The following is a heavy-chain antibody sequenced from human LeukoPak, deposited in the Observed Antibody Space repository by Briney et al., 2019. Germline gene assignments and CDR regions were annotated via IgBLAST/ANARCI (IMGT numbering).Heavy chain of an antibody. V-gene: IGHV4-59*01. CDR2: IYYSGGT. D-gene: IGHD3-10*01. J-gene: IGHJ4*02. CDR3: ARGLLTSDY. Sequence: SETLSLTCTVSGGSISSYYWSWIRQPPGKGLEWIGYIYYSGGTNYNPSLKSRVTISVDTSKNQFSLKLSSVTAADTAVYYCARGLLTSDYWGQGTLVTVSS. CDR1: GGSISSYY.